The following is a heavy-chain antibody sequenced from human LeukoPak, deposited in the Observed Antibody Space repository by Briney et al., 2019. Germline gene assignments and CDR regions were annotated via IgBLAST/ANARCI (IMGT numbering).Heavy chain of an antibody. Sequence: ASVTVSCTASGGTFSSYAISWVRQAPGQGLEWMGGIIPIFGTANYAQKFQGRVTITADESTSTAYMELSSLRSEGTAVYYCARDSPVVPAAIHAFDIWGQGTMVTVSS. CDR3: ARDSPVVPAAIHAFDI. V-gene: IGHV1-69*13. CDR2: IIPIFGTA. CDR1: GGTFSSYA. J-gene: IGHJ3*02. D-gene: IGHD2-2*01.